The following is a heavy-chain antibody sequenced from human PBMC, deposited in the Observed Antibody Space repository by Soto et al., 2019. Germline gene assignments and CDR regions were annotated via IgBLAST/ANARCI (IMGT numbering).Heavy chain of an antibody. V-gene: IGHV3-7*03. CDR3: AKEKISTSCCNWFDP. Sequence: GGSLRLSCAASGFTFSSYWMTWVRQAPGKGLEWVANIKEDGSEKYYVDSVKGRFTISRDNSKNTLYLQMNSLRAEDTAVYYCAKEKISTSCCNWFDPWGQGTLVTVSS. CDR2: IKEDGSEK. CDR1: GFTFSSYW. J-gene: IGHJ5*02. D-gene: IGHD2-2*01.